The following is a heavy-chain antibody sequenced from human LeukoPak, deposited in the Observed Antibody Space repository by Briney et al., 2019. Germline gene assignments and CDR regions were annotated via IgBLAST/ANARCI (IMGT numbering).Heavy chain of an antibody. CDR3: ARAEGNYGSGSYFDY. CDR1: GFTFSTFH. V-gene: IGHV3-48*04. CDR2: INYHSQPT. Sequence: PGGSLRLSCTASGFTFSTFHMHWVRQAPGKGLEWVSYINYHSQPTYYADSVKGRFTISRDNAKNSLYLQMNSLRAEDTAVYYCARAEGNYGSGSYFDYWGQGTLVTVSS. D-gene: IGHD3-10*01. J-gene: IGHJ4*02.